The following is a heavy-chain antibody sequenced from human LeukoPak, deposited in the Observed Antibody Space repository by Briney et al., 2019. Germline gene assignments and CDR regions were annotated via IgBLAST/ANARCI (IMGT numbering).Heavy chain of an antibody. CDR1: GGTFSSYA. J-gene: IGHJ4*02. CDR3: ARGFRSYDSSGYPRVDFDY. D-gene: IGHD3-22*01. Sequence: SVKVSCKASGGTFSSYAISWVRQAPGQGLEWTGGIIPIFGTANYAQKFQGRVTITADESTSTAYMELSSLRSEDTAVYYCARGFRSYDSSGYPRVDFDYWGQGTLVTVSS. V-gene: IGHV1-69*13. CDR2: IIPIFGTA.